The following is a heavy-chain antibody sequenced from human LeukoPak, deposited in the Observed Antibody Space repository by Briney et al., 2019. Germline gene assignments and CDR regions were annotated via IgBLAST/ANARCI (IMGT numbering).Heavy chain of an antibody. CDR2: INPNSGGT. D-gene: IGHD6-13*01. CDR3: ARGEVSSWYDYFQH. Sequence: ASVKVSCKASGFTFTGYYMHWVRQAPGQGLEWMGWINPNSGGTKYAQKFQGRVTMTRDTSISTGDMELSRLRSDDTAVYYCARGEVSSWYDYFQHWGQGSLVTVSS. CDR1: GFTFTGYY. J-gene: IGHJ1*01. V-gene: IGHV1-2*02.